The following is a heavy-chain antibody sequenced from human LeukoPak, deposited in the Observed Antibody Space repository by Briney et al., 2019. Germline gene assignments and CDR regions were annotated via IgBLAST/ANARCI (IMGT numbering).Heavy chain of an antibody. CDR1: GYTFTSYD. CDR3: ARRIFGVVTRGYNWFDP. J-gene: IGHJ5*02. V-gene: IGHV1-8*01. Sequence: ASVTVSCTASGYTFTSYDSNWVRQATRQGLEWRGWMNPNSGNTGYAQKFQGRVTMTRNTSISTAYMELSSLRSEDTAVYYCARRIFGVVTRGYNWFDPWGQGTLVTVSS. D-gene: IGHD3-3*01. CDR2: MNPNSGNT.